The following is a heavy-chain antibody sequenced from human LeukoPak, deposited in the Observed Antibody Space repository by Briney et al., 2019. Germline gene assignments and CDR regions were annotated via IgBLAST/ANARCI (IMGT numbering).Heavy chain of an antibody. CDR3: ARAFIVGGVPVPGI. V-gene: IGHV3-21*01. J-gene: IGHJ3*02. CDR2: ISSSSSYI. D-gene: IGHD1-26*01. Sequence: GGSLRLSCAASGFTFSSYSMNWVRQAPGKGLEWVSSISSSSSYIYYADSVKGRFTISRDNAKNSLYLQMNSLRAEDTAVYYCARAFIVGGVPVPGIWGQGTMVTVSS. CDR1: GFTFSSYS.